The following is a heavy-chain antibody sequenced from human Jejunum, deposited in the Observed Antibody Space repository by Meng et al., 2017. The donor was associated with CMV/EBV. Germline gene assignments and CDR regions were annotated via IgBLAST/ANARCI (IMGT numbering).Heavy chain of an antibody. CDR3: AKYGRNRNWNYGEMDY. D-gene: IGHD1-7*01. V-gene: IGHV3-64*02. J-gene: IGHJ4*02. Sequence: FTFSDYAMHWVRQAPGKGLEHVSLVSRNGGSVYYVDSVKDRFTVSRDNSENTLYLQMDGLTADDTAVYYCAKYGRNRNWNYGEMDYWGQGTLVTVSS. CDR2: VSRNGGSV. CDR1: FTFSDYA.